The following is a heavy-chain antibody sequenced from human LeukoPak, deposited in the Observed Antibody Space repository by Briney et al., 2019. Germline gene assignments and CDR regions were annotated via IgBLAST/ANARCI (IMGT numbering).Heavy chain of an antibody. Sequence: PSETLSLTCAVYGGSFSGYYWSWIRQPPGKGLEWIGEINHSGSTNYNPSLKSRVTISVDTSKNQFSLKLSSVTAADTAVYYCARGPHCSSTSCYTNWFDPWGQGTLVTVSS. CDR3: ARGPHCSSTSCYTNWFDP. CDR2: INHSGST. CDR1: GGSFSGYY. V-gene: IGHV4-34*01. D-gene: IGHD2-2*02. J-gene: IGHJ5*02.